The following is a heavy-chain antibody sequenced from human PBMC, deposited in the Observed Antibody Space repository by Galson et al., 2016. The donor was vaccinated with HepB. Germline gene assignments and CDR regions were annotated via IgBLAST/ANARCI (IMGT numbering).Heavy chain of an antibody. CDR1: GFTFDDYA. CDR2: ITNIGGNT. CDR3: AKVDCGGDCKRFDY. Sequence: SLRLSCAASGFTFDDYAMHWVRQAPGKGLEWVSSITNIGGNTYYADSVKGRFTISRDNSKNTLYLQMSSLRAEDTALYYCAKVDCGGDCKRFDYWGQGTLVTVSS. V-gene: IGHV3-23*01. D-gene: IGHD2-21*02. J-gene: IGHJ4*02.